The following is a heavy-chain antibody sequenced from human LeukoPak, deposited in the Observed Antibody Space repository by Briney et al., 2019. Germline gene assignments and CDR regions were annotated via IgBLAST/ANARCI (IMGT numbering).Heavy chain of an antibody. Sequence: GESLKIACKGSGDSFTSYWTSWARQMPGKGLEWMGRIDPSDSYTNYSPSFQGHVTISADKSISTAYLQWSSLKASDTAMYYCAMWRVVALNAFDIWGQGTMVTVSS. CDR2: IDPSDSYT. V-gene: IGHV5-10-1*01. CDR1: GDSFTSYW. D-gene: IGHD3-22*01. CDR3: AMWRVVALNAFDI. J-gene: IGHJ3*02.